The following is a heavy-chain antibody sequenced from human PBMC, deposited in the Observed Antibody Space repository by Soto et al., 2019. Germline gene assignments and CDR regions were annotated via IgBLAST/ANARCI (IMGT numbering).Heavy chain of an antibody. Sequence: PSQTLSLTCTVCGGSISSSSYYWGWIRQPPGKGLEWIGSIYYSGSTYYNPSLKSRVTISVDTSKNQFSLKLSSVTAADTAVYYCARLIRSLRGYSSGWPDYWGQGTLVTVSS. CDR1: GGSISSSSYY. CDR2: IYYSGST. D-gene: IGHD6-19*01. J-gene: IGHJ4*02. CDR3: ARLIRSLRGYSSGWPDY. V-gene: IGHV4-39*01.